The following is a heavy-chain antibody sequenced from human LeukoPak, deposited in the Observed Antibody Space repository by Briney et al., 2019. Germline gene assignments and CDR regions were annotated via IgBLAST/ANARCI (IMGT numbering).Heavy chain of an antibody. J-gene: IGHJ5*01. CDR2: IYYSGNT. CDR1: GGSTSSSY. D-gene: IGHD3-9*01. V-gene: IGHV4-59*13. CDR3: ARDHFNILTGFLFDS. Sequence: SETLSLTCTVSGGSTSSSYWNWVRQPPGKGLEWIGYIYYSGNTNYNPSLKSRVTISVDTSKNQFSLKLRSVTAADTAVYYCARDHFNILTGFLFDSWGQGTLVTVSS.